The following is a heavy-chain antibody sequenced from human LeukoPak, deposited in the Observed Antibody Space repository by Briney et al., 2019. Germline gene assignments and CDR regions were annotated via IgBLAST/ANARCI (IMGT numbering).Heavy chain of an antibody. D-gene: IGHD3-9*01. Sequence: GSLRLYCAASGFTFSSYAMSWVRQAPGKGLENIGYIHSSGSTNYNPSYKSPVTVSLEMSKNQFSLSLSSVTAADTGVYYCARDPGDTDWYNFDFWGQGILVTGSS. CDR3: ARDPGDTDWYNFDF. J-gene: IGHJ4*02. CDR1: GFTFSSYA. CDR2: IHSSGST. V-gene: IGHV4-59*01.